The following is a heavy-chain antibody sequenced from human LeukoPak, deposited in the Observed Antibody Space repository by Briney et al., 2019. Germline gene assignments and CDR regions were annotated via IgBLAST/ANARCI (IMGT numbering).Heavy chain of an antibody. Sequence: SETLSLTCTVTGASISSHYWCWIRQTPGPGLEWIGDIYDRGSPTYNPSLKSRVSISVDTSRNQFSLNLRSVTAADTAVYYCAKIEVGRFDPWGQGTLVTVSS. CDR1: GASISSHY. CDR3: AKIEVGRFDP. D-gene: IGHD1-26*01. J-gene: IGHJ5*02. CDR2: IYDRGSP. V-gene: IGHV4-59*11.